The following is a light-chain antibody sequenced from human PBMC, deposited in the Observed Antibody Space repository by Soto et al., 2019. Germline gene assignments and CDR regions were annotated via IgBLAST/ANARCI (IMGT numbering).Light chain of an antibody. CDR3: QQNNSWPGT. J-gene: IGKJ1*01. Sequence: EIVMTRSPGTLSVSPGERATLSCRASQSVSSNLAWYQQKPGQAHRLLIYGASTRATGIPARFSGSGSETEFTLTISSLQSKDFAVYYCQQNNSWPGTFGKGNKVEIK. V-gene: IGKV3-15*01. CDR1: QSVSSN. CDR2: GAS.